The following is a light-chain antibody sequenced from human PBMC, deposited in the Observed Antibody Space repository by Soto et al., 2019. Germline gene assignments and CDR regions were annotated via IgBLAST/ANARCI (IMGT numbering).Light chain of an antibody. Sequence: QSVLTQPPSASGAPGQRVTISCSGSTSNFGAGYAVQWYQQLPGTAPKLLISGNNNRPSGVPDRFSGSKSGTSATLAITGLQAEDEADYYCQSYDSSVSGSVFGTGTKLTVL. J-gene: IGLJ1*01. CDR1: TSNFGAGYA. CDR3: QSYDSSVSGSV. CDR2: GNN. V-gene: IGLV1-40*01.